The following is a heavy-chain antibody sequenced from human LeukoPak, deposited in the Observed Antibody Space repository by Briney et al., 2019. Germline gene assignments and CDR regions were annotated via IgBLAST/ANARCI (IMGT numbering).Heavy chain of an antibody. D-gene: IGHD5-24*01. CDR2: INHSGST. CDR3: ASPSDGYNRALGY. CDR1: GESFSGYY. J-gene: IGHJ4*02. V-gene: IGHV4-34*01. Sequence: PSETLSLTCAVYGESFSGYYWSWIRQPPGKGLEWIGEINHSGSTNYNPSLKSRVTISVDTSKNQFSLKLSSVTAADTAVYYCASPSDGYNRALGYWGQGTLVTVSS.